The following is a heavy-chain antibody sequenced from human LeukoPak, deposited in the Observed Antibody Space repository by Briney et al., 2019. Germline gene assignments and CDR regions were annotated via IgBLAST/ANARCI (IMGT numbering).Heavy chain of an antibody. J-gene: IGHJ4*02. CDR1: GFTFSSYS. CDR2: ISSSSSYI. V-gene: IGHV3-21*01. CDR3: ASLVEMATIPLVY. D-gene: IGHD5-24*01. Sequence: GGSLRLSCAASGFTFSSYSMNWVRQAPGKGLEWVSSISSSSSYIYYADSVKGRFTISRDNAKNSLYLQMNSLRAEDTAVYYCASLVEMATIPLVYWGEGTLVTVSS.